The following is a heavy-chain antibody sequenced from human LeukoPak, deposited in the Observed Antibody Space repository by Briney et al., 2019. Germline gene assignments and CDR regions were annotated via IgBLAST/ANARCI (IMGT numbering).Heavy chain of an antibody. CDR2: ISSSGSTI. CDR1: GFTFSDYY. Sequence: PRGSLRLSCAASGFTFSDYYMSWIRQAPGKVLEWVSYISSSGSTIYYADSVKGRFTIPRDNAKNSLYLQMNSLRAEDTAVYYCARDGTYSRARLYFSRHWFDPWGQGTLVTVSS. CDR3: ARDGTYSRARLYFSRHWFDP. V-gene: IGHV3-11*04. D-gene: IGHD6-13*01. J-gene: IGHJ5*02.